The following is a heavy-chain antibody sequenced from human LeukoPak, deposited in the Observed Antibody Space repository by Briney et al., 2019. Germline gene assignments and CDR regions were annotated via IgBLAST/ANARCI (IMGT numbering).Heavy chain of an antibody. CDR1: GFTFSSYS. Sequence: GGSLRLSCAASGFTFSSYSMNWVRQAPGKGLEWVSVIYSGGSTYYADSVKGRFTISRDNSKNTLYLQMNSLRAEDTAVYYCARGRGYCSGGSCSDAFDIWGRGTMVTVSS. D-gene: IGHD2-15*01. CDR2: IYSGGST. V-gene: IGHV3-66*01. CDR3: ARGRGYCSGGSCSDAFDI. J-gene: IGHJ3*02.